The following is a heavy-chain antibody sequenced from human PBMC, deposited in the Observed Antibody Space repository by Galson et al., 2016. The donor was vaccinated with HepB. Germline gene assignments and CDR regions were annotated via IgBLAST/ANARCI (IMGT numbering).Heavy chain of an antibody. Sequence: QSGAEVKKPGESLKISCRASGYPFVNFWIGWVRQVPGKGLEWLVIIYPGDSDTRYNPSFQGQVTISADLSITTAYLQWSSLKPSDTAMYYCVRRAGSYFGFRGQGTLVTVSS. CDR3: VRRAGSYFGF. V-gene: IGHV5-51*01. CDR2: IYPGDSDT. J-gene: IGHJ4*02. D-gene: IGHD3-10*01. CDR1: GYPFVNFW.